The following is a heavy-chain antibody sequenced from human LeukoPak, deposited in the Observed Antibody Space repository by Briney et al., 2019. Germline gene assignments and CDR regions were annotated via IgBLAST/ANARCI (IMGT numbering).Heavy chain of an antibody. D-gene: IGHD4-11*01. CDR2: IYSGGST. J-gene: IGHJ4*02. Sequence: PGGSLRLSCAASGFTFSSYSMNWVRQAPGKGLEWVSVIYSGGSTYYADSVKGRFTISRDNSKNTLYLQMNSLRAEDTAVYYCASGLQSSTGYWGQGTLVTVSS. V-gene: IGHV3-53*01. CDR1: GFTFSSYS. CDR3: ASGLQSSTGY.